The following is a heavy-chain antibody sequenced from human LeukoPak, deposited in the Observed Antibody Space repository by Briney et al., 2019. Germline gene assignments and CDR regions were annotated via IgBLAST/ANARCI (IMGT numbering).Heavy chain of an antibody. J-gene: IGHJ4*02. CDR3: AKDPAPYGDYGFDYDY. V-gene: IGHV3-33*06. CDR1: GFTFSSYG. D-gene: IGHD4-17*01. Sequence: GGSLRLSCAASGFTFSSYGMHWVRQAPGKGLEWVAVIWYDGSNKYYADSVKGRFTISRDNSKDTLYLQMNSLRAEDTAVYYCAKDPAPYGDYGFDYDYWGQGTLVTVSS. CDR2: IWYDGSNK.